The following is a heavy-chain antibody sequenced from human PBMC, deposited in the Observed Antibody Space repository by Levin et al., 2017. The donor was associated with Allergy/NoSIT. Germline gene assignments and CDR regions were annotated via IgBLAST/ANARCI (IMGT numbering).Heavy chain of an antibody. CDR3: AREAAVAGMGGFFDY. CDR1: GFTVSGNY. D-gene: IGHD6-19*01. CDR2: IYTGGST. J-gene: IGHJ4*02. Sequence: GGSLRLSCAASGFTVSGNYMSWVRQAPGKGLEWVSVIYTGGSTHYADSVKGRFTISRDNSKNTRYLQMNSLRGEDTAVYYCAREAAVAGMGGFFDYWGQGTLVTVSS. V-gene: IGHV3-53*01.